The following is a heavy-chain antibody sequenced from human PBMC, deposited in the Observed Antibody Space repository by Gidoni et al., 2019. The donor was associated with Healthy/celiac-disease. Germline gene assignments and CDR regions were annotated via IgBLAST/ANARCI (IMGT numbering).Heavy chain of an antibody. Sequence: EVQLVESGGGLVQPGRSLRLSCTASGFTFGDYAMSWVRQAPGKGLGWVGFIRSKAYGGTTEYAASVKGRFTISRDDSKSIAYLQMNSLKTEDTAVYYCTRSMVRGPVPFSSYWGQGTLVTVSS. J-gene: IGHJ4*02. CDR2: IRSKAYGGTT. V-gene: IGHV3-49*04. CDR3: TRSMVRGPVPFSSY. CDR1: GFTFGDYA. D-gene: IGHD3-10*01.